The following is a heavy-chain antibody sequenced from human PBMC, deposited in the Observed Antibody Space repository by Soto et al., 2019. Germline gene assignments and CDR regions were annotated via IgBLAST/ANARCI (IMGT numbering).Heavy chain of an antibody. J-gene: IGHJ5*02. CDR1: GGSISSSNW. V-gene: IGHV4-4*02. Sequence: SETLSLTCAVSGGSISSSNWWSWVRQPPGKGLEWIGEIYHSGSTNYNPSLKSRVTISVDKSKNQFSLKLSSVTAADTAVYYCARVRHKPGSWFDPWGQGTLVTVSS. D-gene: IGHD2-2*01. CDR2: IYHSGST. CDR3: ARVRHKPGSWFDP.